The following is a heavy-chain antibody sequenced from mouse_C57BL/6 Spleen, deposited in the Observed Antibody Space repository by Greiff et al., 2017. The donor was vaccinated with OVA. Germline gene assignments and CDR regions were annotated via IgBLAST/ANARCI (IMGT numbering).Heavy chain of an antibody. CDR1: GFSFNTYA. CDR2: IRSKSNNYAT. Sequence: EVQRVESGGGLVQPKGSLKLSCAASGFSFNTYAMNWVRQAPGKGLEWVARIRSKSNNYATYYADSVKDRFTISRDDSESMLYLQMNNLKTEDTAMYYCVRHGDYDDAYWGQGTLVTVSA. CDR3: VRHGDYDDAY. J-gene: IGHJ3*01. V-gene: IGHV10-1*01. D-gene: IGHD2-4*01.